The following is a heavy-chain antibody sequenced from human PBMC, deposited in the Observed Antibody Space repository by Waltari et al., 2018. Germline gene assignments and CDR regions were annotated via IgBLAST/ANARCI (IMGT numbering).Heavy chain of an antibody. CDR1: GGSFSGYY. Sequence: QVQLQQWGAGLLKPSETLSLTCAVYGGSFSGYYWSWIRQPPGKGREWLGEIKHSGINNYNPSLRRRVTISVDTSKNQFSLRLSSVTAADTAVYYCARLVGATRTDAFDIWGQGTMVTVSS. J-gene: IGHJ3*02. V-gene: IGHV4-34*01. CDR3: ARLVGATRTDAFDI. D-gene: IGHD1-26*01. CDR2: IKHSGIN.